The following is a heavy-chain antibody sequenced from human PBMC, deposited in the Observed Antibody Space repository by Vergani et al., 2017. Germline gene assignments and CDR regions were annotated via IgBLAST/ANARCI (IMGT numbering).Heavy chain of an antibody. CDR3: ASTFITIFGEPYYYYYGMDV. J-gene: IGHJ6*02. Sequence: EVQLVESGGGLVQPGGSLRLSCAASGFTFSSYSMNWVRQAPGKGLEWVANIKQDGSEKYYVDSVKGRFTISRDNAKNSLYLQMNSLRAEDTAVYYCASTFITIFGEPYYYYYGMDVWGQGP. V-gene: IGHV3-7*03. CDR2: IKQDGSEK. D-gene: IGHD3-3*01. CDR1: GFTFSSYS.